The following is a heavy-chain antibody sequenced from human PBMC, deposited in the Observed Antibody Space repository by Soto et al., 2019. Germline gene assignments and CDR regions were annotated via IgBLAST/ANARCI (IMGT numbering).Heavy chain of an antibody. CDR2: IYSGGST. Sequence: EVQLVETGGGLIQPGGSLRLSCAASGFTVSSNYMSWVRQAPGQGLEWVSVIYSGGSTYYADSVKGRFTISRDNSKNTLYLQMNSLRAEDTAVYYCARDRAAAGTAFDYWGQGTLVTVSS. CDR1: GFTVSSNY. CDR3: ARDRAAAGTAFDY. V-gene: IGHV3-53*02. J-gene: IGHJ4*02. D-gene: IGHD6-13*01.